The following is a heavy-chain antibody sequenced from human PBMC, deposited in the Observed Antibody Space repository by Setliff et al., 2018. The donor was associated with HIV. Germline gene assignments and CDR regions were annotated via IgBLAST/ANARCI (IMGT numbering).Heavy chain of an antibody. V-gene: IGHV4-34*01. CDR1: NGSFSEYY. D-gene: IGHD2-2*01. CDR2: ISHGGRS. CDR3: ARGESSTWDLAEHFQH. J-gene: IGHJ1*01. Sequence: SETLSLTCAVYNGSFSEYYWTWVRQPPGKELEWIGEISHGGRSTYNPSLKSRVAISVDTSKNQFSLKLNTVTAADTALYHCARGESSTWDLAEHFQHWGHGTLVTVSS.